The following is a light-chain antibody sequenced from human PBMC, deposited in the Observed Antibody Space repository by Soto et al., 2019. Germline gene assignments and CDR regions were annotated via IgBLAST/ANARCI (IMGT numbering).Light chain of an antibody. CDR2: RTS. CDR3: QQYYSPPYT. CDR1: QSISSN. V-gene: IGKV3-15*01. J-gene: IGKJ2*01. Sequence: EILMTQSPATLSVSPGERATLSCRASQSISSNLAWYQQKPGQAPRLLMFRTSSRATGFPARFSGSGSGTEFNLTISSLQSEDFGVYYCQQYYSPPYTFGQGTKVDI.